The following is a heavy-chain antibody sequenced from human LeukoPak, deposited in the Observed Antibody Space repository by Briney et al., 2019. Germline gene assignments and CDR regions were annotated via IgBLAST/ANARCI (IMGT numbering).Heavy chain of an antibody. CDR2: IKQDGSEK. D-gene: IGHD3-9*01. J-gene: IGHJ5*02. CDR3: TKASRPKIQDFDWFYNNWFDP. CDR1: GFTFSSYW. V-gene: IGHV3-7*03. Sequence: PGGSLRLSCAASGFTFSSYWMSWVRQAPGKGLEWVANIKQDGSEKYYVDSVKGRFTISRDNAKNSLYLQMNSLGTEDMALYYCTKASRPKIQDFDWFYNNWFDPWGQGTLVIVSS.